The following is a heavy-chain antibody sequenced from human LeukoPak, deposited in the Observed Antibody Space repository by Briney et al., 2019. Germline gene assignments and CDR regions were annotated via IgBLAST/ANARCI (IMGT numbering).Heavy chain of an antibody. CDR2: ISGSGGST. CDR3: ATGKRSYPLEY. CDR1: GFTFSSYA. Sequence: GGSLRLSCAASGFTFSSYAMSWVRQAPGKGLEWVSAISGSGGSTYYADSVKGRFTISRDNSKNTLYLQMNSLRAEDTAVYYCATGKRSYPLEYWGQGTLVTVSS. V-gene: IGHV3-23*01. D-gene: IGHD1-26*01. J-gene: IGHJ4*02.